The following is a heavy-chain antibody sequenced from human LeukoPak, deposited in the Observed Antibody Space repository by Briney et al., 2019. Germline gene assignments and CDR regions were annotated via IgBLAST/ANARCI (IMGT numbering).Heavy chain of an antibody. CDR1: GGSISSGGYS. D-gene: IGHD2-2*01. Sequence: PSETLSLTCDVSGGSISSGGYSWSWIRQPPGKGLEWIGYIYHSGSTYYNPSLKSRVTISVDRSKNQFSLKLSSVTAADTAVYYCARGGYCSSTSCPFDYWGQGTLVTVSS. CDR2: IYHSGST. V-gene: IGHV4-30-2*01. CDR3: ARGGYCSSTSCPFDY. J-gene: IGHJ4*02.